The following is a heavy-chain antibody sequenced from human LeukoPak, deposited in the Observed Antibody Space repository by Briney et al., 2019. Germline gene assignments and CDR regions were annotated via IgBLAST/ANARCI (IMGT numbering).Heavy chain of an antibody. V-gene: IGHV3-30-3*01. J-gene: IGHJ5*02. Sequence: PGRSLRLSCAASGFTFSKYAMHWVRQAPGTGLEWVAVISYDGNNKYYSDSVKGRFTISRDNSKNILYLQVNSLRAEDTAVYYCARDRYQLPSGGWFDPWGQGTLVTVSS. CDR1: GFTFSKYA. CDR2: ISYDGNNK. CDR3: ARDRYQLPSGGWFDP. D-gene: IGHD2-2*01.